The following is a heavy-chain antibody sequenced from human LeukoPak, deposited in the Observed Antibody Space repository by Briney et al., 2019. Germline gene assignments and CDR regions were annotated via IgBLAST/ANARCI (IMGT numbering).Heavy chain of an antibody. Sequence: SETLSLTCTVSGGSISSYYWSWIRQPAGKGLEWIGRIYTSGSTNYNPSLKGRVTMSVDTSKNQFSLKLSSVTAADTAVYYCARGEDILTGNNWFDPWGQGTLVTVSS. V-gene: IGHV4-4*07. D-gene: IGHD3-9*01. CDR1: GGSISSYY. J-gene: IGHJ5*02. CDR2: IYTSGST. CDR3: ARGEDILTGNNWFDP.